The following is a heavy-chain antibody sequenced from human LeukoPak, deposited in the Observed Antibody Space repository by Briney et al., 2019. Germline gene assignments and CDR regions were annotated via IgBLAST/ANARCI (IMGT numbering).Heavy chain of an antibody. CDR2: IYSDGRT. V-gene: IGHV3-53*01. Sequence: GGSLRLSCAASGFTVSSNYLSWVRQAPGKGLEWVSVIYSDGRTYYADSVKGRFTISRDNSKNTLYLQMNSLRAEDTAVYYCAKESPYFDYWGQGTLVTVSS. CDR3: AKESPYFDY. CDR1: GFTVSSNY. J-gene: IGHJ4*02.